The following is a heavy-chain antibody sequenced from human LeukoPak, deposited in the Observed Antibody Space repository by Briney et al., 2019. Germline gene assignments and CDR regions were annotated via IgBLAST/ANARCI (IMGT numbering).Heavy chain of an antibody. J-gene: IGHJ6*02. V-gene: IGHV3-30-3*01. D-gene: IGHD5-12*01. Sequence: GGSLRLSCAASGFTFSSYAMHWVRQAPGKGLEWVAVISYDGSNKYYADSVKGRFTISRDNSKNTLYLQMSSLRAEDTAVYYCARDRIVATKYYYYYYGLDVWGQGTTVTVSS. CDR2: ISYDGSNK. CDR3: ARDRIVATKYYYYYYGLDV. CDR1: GFTFSSYA.